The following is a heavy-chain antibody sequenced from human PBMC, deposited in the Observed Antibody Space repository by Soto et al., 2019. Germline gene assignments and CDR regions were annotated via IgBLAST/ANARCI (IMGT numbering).Heavy chain of an antibody. V-gene: IGHV5-51*01. CDR1: GYSFTSYW. J-gene: IGHJ6*02. D-gene: IGHD6-13*01. Sequence: GESLKSSCKGSGYSFTSYWIGWVRQMPGKGLEWMGIIYPGDSDTRYSPSFQGQVTISADKSISTAYLQWSSLKASDTAMYYCARRIAAAGVSYYYYYGMDVWGQGTTVTVSS. CDR2: IYPGDSDT. CDR3: ARRIAAAGVSYYYYYGMDV.